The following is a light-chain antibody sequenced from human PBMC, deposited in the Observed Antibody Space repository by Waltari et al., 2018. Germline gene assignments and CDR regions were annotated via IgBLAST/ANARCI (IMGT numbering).Light chain of an antibody. CDR1: QIVRSN. V-gene: IGKV3-15*01. CDR2: EAS. CDR3: QQYHIWWT. J-gene: IGKJ1*01. Sequence: EIVMTQSPATLSVSAGERTTLSCRASQIVRSNLAWYQQKPGQPPRLLIYEASTRATGIPSRFSGSGWGTEFTLTINSLQSEDLAIYYCQQYHIWWTFGQGTKVEIK.